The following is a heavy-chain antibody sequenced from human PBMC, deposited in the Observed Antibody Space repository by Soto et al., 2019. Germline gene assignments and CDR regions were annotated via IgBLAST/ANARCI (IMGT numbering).Heavy chain of an antibody. V-gene: IGHV4-59*01. D-gene: IGHD3-3*01. CDR3: ARAGRGRFLEWYYYYGMDV. CDR2: IYYSGST. Sequence: SSETLSLTCTFSCGSISSYYWSWIRQPPGKGLEWIGYIYYSGSTNYNPSLKSRVTISVDTSKNQFSLKLSSVTAADTAVYYCARAGRGRFLEWYYYYGMDVWGQGTTVTVSS. CDR1: CGSISSYY. J-gene: IGHJ6*02.